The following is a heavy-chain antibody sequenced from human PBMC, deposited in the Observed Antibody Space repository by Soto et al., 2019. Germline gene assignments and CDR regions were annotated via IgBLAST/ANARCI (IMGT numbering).Heavy chain of an antibody. CDR3: VRGGGYTYGAQDY. D-gene: IGHD5-18*01. CDR2: IYHSGST. V-gene: IGHV4-4*02. Sequence: SETLSLTCAVSGGSISSSNWWSWVRQPPGKGLEWIGDIYHSGSTNYNPSLKSRVTISIDKSKNQFSLKLSSVTAADTAVYYCVRGGGYTYGAQDYWGQGTLVTVSS. J-gene: IGHJ4*02. CDR1: GGSISSSNW.